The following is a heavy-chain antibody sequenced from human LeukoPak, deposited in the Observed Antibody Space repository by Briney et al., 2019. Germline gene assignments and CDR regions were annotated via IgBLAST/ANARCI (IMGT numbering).Heavy chain of an antibody. Sequence: ASVKVSCKASGYTFTGYYMHWVRQAPGQGLEWMGWINPNSGGTNYAQKFQGRVTMTRDTSISTAYMELSRLRSDDTAVYYCAGGDCSSTSCYEKNWGQGTLVTVSS. J-gene: IGHJ4*02. CDR2: INPNSGGT. CDR1: GYTFTGYY. CDR3: AGGDCSSTSCYEKN. D-gene: IGHD2-2*01. V-gene: IGHV1-2*02.